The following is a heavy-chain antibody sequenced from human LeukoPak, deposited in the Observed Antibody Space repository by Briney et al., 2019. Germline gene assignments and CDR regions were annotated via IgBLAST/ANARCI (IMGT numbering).Heavy chain of an antibody. D-gene: IGHD2-2*01. Sequence: PGGSLRLSCAASGFTFSSYWMSWVRQAPGKGLGWVANIKQDGSEKYYVDSVKGRFTISRDNAKNSLYLQMNSLRAEDTAVYYCAREIGEVVPAAIFDYWGQGTLVTVSS. CDR1: GFTFSSYW. V-gene: IGHV3-7*01. CDR2: IKQDGSEK. CDR3: AREIGEVVPAAIFDY. J-gene: IGHJ4*02.